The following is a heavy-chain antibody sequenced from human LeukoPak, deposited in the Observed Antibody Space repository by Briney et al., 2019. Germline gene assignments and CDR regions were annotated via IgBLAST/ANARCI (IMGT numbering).Heavy chain of an antibody. Sequence: SETLSLTCAVYGGSFSGYYWSWIRQPPGKGLEWIGEINHSGSTNYNPSLKSRVTISVDTSKNQFSLKLSSVTAADTAVYYCARGIGPPLRYCSSTSCSYNWFDPWGQGTLVTVSS. D-gene: IGHD2-2*01. J-gene: IGHJ5*02. CDR2: INHSGST. CDR3: ARGIGPPLRYCSSTSCSYNWFDP. V-gene: IGHV4-34*01. CDR1: GGSFSGYY.